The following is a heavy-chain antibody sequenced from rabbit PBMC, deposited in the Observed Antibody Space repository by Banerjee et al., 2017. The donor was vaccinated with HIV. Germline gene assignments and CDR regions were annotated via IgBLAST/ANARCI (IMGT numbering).Heavy chain of an antibody. CDR1: GFDFSSQHY. CDR2: ISSSGGTT. CDR3: ARDLAGVIGWNFNL. D-gene: IGHD4-1*01. Sequence: QEQLKETGGGLVQPGGSLTLSCKASGFDFSSQHYICWVRQGPGKGLEWIGCISSSGGTTYYANWAKGRFTISKTSSTTVTLQMTSLTAADTATYFCARDLAGVIGWNFNLWGQGTLVTVS. J-gene: IGHJ4*01. V-gene: IGHV1S45*01.